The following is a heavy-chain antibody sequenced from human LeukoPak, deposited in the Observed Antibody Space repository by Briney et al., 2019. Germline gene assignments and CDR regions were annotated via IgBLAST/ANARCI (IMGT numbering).Heavy chain of an antibody. CDR3: ARDTRYFDWAGVFDFDY. V-gene: IGHV1-18*01. D-gene: IGHD3-9*01. CDR2: ISAYNGNT. Sequence: ASVKVSCKASGYTFTSYGISWVRQAPGQGLEWMGRISAYNGNTNYAQKLQGRVTMTTDTSTSTAYMELRSLRSDDTAVYYCARDTRYFDWAGVFDFDYWGQGTLVTVSS. CDR1: GYTFTSYG. J-gene: IGHJ4*02.